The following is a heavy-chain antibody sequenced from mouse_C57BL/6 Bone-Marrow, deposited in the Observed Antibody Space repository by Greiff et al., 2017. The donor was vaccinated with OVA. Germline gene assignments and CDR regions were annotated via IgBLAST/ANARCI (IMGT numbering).Heavy chain of an antibody. V-gene: IGHV2-2*01. CDR1: GFSLTSYG. Sequence: VQLQESGPGLVQPSQSLSITCTVSGFSLTSYGVHWVRQSPGKGLEWLGVIWSGGSTDYNAAFISSLSISKDNTKSKFFCKMNSLQADDTAIYYCARKGGVIGEGVYFDYWGQGTTLTVSS. J-gene: IGHJ2*01. CDR2: IWSGGST. D-gene: IGHD2-13*01. CDR3: ARKGGVIGEGVYFDY.